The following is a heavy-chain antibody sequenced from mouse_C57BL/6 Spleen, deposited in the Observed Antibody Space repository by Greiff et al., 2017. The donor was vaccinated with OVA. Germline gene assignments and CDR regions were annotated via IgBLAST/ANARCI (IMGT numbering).Heavy chain of an antibody. CDR2: IDPSDSYT. J-gene: IGHJ3*01. CDR1: GYTFTSYW. V-gene: IGHV1-50*01. CDR3: ARGDWDLFAY. Sequence: VQLQQPGAELVKPGASVKLSCKASGYTFTSYWMQWVKQRPGQGLEWIGEIDPSDSYTNYNQKFKGKATLTVDTSSSTAYMQLSSLTSEDSAVYYCARGDWDLFAYWGQGTLVTVSA. D-gene: IGHD4-1*01.